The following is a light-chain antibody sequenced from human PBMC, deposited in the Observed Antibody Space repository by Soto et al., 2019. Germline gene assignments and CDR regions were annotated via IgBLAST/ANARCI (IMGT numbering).Light chain of an antibody. V-gene: IGKV1-9*01. CDR3: QQLTTYPIT. CDR2: GAS. Sequence: IQLTQSPSSLSASVGDRVTITCRASQGISSYLAWYQQKPGKAPKLLIHGASTLEGGVPFRFSGSGSGTDFTLIISSVQPEDFATYYCQQLTTYPITFGQGTRLEIK. J-gene: IGKJ5*01. CDR1: QGISSY.